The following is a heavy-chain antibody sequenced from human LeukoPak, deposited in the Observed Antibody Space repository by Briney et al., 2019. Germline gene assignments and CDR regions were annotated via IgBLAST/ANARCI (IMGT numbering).Heavy chain of an antibody. CDR3: AREISMFVNAFDL. Sequence: PGGSLRLSCAASGFTFSNSGMHWVRQAPGKGLEWVAVIWYDGSNEYYADAVKGRFIISRDNFKNTVHLQMNSLRVEDTSVYYCAREISMFVNAFDLWGQGTLVAVSS. D-gene: IGHD3-10*02. V-gene: IGHV3-33*01. CDR2: IWYDGSNE. CDR1: GFTFSNSG. J-gene: IGHJ3*01.